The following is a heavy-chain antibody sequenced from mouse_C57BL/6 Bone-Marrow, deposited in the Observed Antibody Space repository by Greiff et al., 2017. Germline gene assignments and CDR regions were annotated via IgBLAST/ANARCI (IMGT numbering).Heavy chain of an antibody. CDR3: TRYFDV. Sequence: VQLQQPGAELVRPGASVKLSCTASGFNFKDDCMHWVKQRPEQGLEWIGWIDPENGDTEYASKFQGKATITADTSSNTAYLQLSSLTSEDTAVYDSTRYFDVGGRGTAVTVSS. CDR2: IDPENGDT. V-gene: IGHV14-4*01. J-gene: IGHJ1*03. CDR1: GFNFKDDC.